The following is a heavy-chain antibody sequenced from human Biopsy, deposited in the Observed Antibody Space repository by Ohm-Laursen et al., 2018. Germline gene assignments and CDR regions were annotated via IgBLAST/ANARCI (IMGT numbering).Heavy chain of an antibody. J-gene: IGHJ4*02. Sequence: SVKVSCNASGYTFTNYNVNWVRQATGQGLEWMGWMNPNSGNTGYAQKFQGRVTMTRNTSISTAYMELSSLTSVDTAVCYCARDFNYDGGGSFNFDYWGQGTLVTVSS. CDR2: MNPNSGNT. D-gene: IGHD3-22*01. CDR1: GYTFTNYN. V-gene: IGHV1-8*01. CDR3: ARDFNYDGGGSFNFDY.